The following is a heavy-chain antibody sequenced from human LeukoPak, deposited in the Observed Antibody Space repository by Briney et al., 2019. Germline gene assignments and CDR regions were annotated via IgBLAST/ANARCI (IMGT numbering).Heavy chain of an antibody. CDR1: GFTFSSYA. D-gene: IGHD2-2*01. Sequence: GGSLRLACAASGFTFSSYAMHWVRHAPGKGLEYVSAISSNGGSTYYANSVKCTFTMSIDSSKNTLYLQMGSLRAEDMAVYYCARLDCSSTSCYHYFDYWGQGTLVTVSS. CDR2: ISSNGGST. CDR3: ARLDCSSTSCYHYFDY. J-gene: IGHJ4*02. V-gene: IGHV3-64*01.